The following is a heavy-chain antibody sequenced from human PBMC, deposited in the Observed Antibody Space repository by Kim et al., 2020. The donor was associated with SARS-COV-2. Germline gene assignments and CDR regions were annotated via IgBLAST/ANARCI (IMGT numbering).Heavy chain of an antibody. CDR1: GGSFSGYY. CDR2: INHSGST. V-gene: IGHV4-34*01. CDR3: ARRAYDYIWGSYRSGFDY. D-gene: IGHD3-16*02. Sequence: SETLSLTCAVYGGSFSGYYWSWIRQPPGKGLEWIGEINHSGSTNYNPSLKSRVTISVDTSKNQFSLKLSSVTAADTAVYYCARRAYDYIWGSYRSGFDYWGQGTLVTVSS. J-gene: IGHJ4*02.